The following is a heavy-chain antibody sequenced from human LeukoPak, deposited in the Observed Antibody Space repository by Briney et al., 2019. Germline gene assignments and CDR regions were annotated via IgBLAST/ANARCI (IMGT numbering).Heavy chain of an antibody. J-gene: IGHJ6*02. Sequence: ASVKVSCKASGYTFGSYGISWVRQAPGQGLEWMGWISGYNGDTNYAQKLQGRITMTRDTSIDTAYMELSSLRSEDTAVYYCARGPILVRGVILADSVGGMDVWGQGTTVTVSS. CDR3: ARGPILVRGVILADSVGGMDV. CDR1: GYTFGSYG. D-gene: IGHD3-10*01. V-gene: IGHV1-18*01. CDR2: ISGYNGDT.